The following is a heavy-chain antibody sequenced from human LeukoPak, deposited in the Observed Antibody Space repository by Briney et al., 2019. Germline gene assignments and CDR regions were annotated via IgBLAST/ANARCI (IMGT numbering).Heavy chain of an antibody. D-gene: IGHD1-26*01. V-gene: IGHV3-21*01. J-gene: IGHJ4*02. Sequence: GGSLRLSCAASGFTFSSYSMNWVRQAPGKGLEWVSSISSSSSYIYYADSVKGRFTISRDNAKNSLYLQMNSLRAEDTAAYYCARPRKSGSYYVDYWGQGTLVTVSS. CDR1: GFTFSSYS. CDR3: ARPRKSGSYYVDY. CDR2: ISSSSSYI.